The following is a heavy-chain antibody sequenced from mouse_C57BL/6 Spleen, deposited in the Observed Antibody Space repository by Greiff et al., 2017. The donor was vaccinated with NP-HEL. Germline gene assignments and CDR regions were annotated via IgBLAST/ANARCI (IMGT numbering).Heavy chain of an antibody. J-gene: IGHJ1*03. V-gene: IGHV5-4*01. Sequence: EVQVVESGGGLVKPGGSLKLSCAASGFTFSSYAMSWVRQTPEKRLEWVATISDGGSYTYYPDNVKGRFTISRDNAKNNLYLQMSHLKSEDTAMYYCARGSSYSYWYFDVWGTGTTVTVSS. D-gene: IGHD1-1*01. CDR1: GFTFSSYA. CDR3: ARGSSYSYWYFDV. CDR2: ISDGGSYT.